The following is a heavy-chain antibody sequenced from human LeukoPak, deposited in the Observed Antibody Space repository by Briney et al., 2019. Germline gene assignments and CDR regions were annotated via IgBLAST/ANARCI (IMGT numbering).Heavy chain of an antibody. J-gene: IGHJ4*02. CDR1: GDSISYHY. D-gene: IGHD3-16*01. V-gene: IGHV4-4*07. CDR2: IYSSASA. Sequence: SETLSLTCTVSGDSISYHYWSWIRQPAGKGLEWIGRIYSSASANYNPSLKSRVTISVDTSKNQFSLKLSSVTAADTAVYYCARDLLTGGGAEVGNFDYWGQGTLVTVSS. CDR3: ARDLLTGGGAEVGNFDY.